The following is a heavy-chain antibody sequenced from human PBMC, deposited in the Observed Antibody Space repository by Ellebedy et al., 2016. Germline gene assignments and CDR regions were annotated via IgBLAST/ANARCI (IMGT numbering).Heavy chain of an antibody. D-gene: IGHD4-11*01. CDR2: FDPEDGET. CDR1: GYTLTELS. Sequence: ASVKVSXKVSGYTLTELSMHWVRQAPGKGLEWMGGFDPEDGETIYAQKFQGRVTMTEDTSTDTAYMELSSLRSEDTAVYYCATLYGDYSKVDYWGQGTLVTVSS. J-gene: IGHJ4*02. V-gene: IGHV1-24*01. CDR3: ATLYGDYSKVDY.